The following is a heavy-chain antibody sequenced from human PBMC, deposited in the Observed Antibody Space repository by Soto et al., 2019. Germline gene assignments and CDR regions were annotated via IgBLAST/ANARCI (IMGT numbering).Heavy chain of an antibody. V-gene: IGHV1-18*01. CDR1: GYTFTSYG. CDR3: ARDRGAYGMDV. Sequence: QVQLVQSGAEVKKPGASVKVSCKASGYTFTSYGISWVRQAPGQGLEWMGWISAYNGNTNYAQKLQGRVTMTTDTSKSTADMELRSLRSADTAVYYCARDRGAYGMDVWGQGTTVTVSS. CDR2: ISAYNGNT. J-gene: IGHJ6*02.